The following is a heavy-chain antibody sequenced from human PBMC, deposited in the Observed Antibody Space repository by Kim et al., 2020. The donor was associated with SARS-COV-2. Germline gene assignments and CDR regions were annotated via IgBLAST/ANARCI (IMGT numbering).Heavy chain of an antibody. D-gene: IGHD6-13*01. J-gene: IGHJ4*02. Sequence: SETLSLTCAVYGGSFSGYYWSWIRQPPGKGLEWIGEINHSGSTNYNPSLKSRVTISVDTSKNQFSLKLSSVTAADTAVYYCARGPGYSSSWYVYWGQGTLVTVSS. V-gene: IGHV4-34*01. CDR1: GGSFSGYY. CDR3: ARGPGYSSSWYVY. CDR2: INHSGST.